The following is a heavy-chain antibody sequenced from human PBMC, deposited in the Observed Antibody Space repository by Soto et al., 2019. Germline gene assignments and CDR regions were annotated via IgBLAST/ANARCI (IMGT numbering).Heavy chain of an antibody. J-gene: IGHJ4*02. V-gene: IGHV1-2*02. CDR1: GYTFTGYY. Sequence: GASVKVSCKASGYTFTGYYMHWVRQAPGQGLEWMGWINPNSGGTNYAQKFQGRVTMTRDTSISTAYMELSSLRSEDTAVYYCARTYYYDSSGYSLSPRFDYWGQGTLVTVSS. D-gene: IGHD3-22*01. CDR3: ARTYYYDSSGYSLSPRFDY. CDR2: INPNSGGT.